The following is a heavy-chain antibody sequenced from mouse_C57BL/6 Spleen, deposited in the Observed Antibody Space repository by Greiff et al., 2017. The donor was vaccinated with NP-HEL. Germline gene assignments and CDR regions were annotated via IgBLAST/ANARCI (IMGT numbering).Heavy chain of an antibody. CDR3: ARGNLFDV. V-gene: IGHV5-12*01. CDR1: GFTFSDYY. CDR2: ISNGGGST. Sequence: EVKLVESGGGLVQPGGSLKLSCAASGFTFSDYYMYWVRQTPEKRLEWVAYISNGGGSTYYPDTVKGRFTISRDNAKNTLYLQMSRLKSEDTAMYYCARGNLFDVWGTGTTVTVSS. J-gene: IGHJ1*03.